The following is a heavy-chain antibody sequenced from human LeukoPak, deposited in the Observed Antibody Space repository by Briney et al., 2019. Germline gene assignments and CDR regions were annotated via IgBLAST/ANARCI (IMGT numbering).Heavy chain of an antibody. D-gene: IGHD3-16*02. CDR3: AGDPTYDYVWGSYRYYFDY. CDR2: ISSSGSTI. V-gene: IGHV3-11*04. Sequence: GGSLRLSCAASGFTFSDYYMSWIRQAPGKGLEWVSYISSSGSTIYYADSVKGRFTISRDNAKNSLYLQMNSLRAEDTAVYYCAGDPTYDYVWGSYRYYFDYWGQGTLVTVSS. J-gene: IGHJ4*02. CDR1: GFTFSDYY.